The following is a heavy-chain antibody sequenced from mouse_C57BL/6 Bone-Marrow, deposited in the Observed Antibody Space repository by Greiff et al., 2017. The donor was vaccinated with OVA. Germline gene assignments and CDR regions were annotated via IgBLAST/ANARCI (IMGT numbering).Heavy chain of an antibody. CDR2: INPNNGGT. V-gene: IGHV1-18*01. D-gene: IGHD1-1*01. CDR3: ARGDYYGSSYGFAY. CDR1: GYTFTDYN. J-gene: IGHJ3*01. Sequence: SGPELVKPGASVKIPCKASGYTFTDYNMDWVKQSHGKSLEWIGDINPNNGGTIYNQKFKGKATLTVDKSSSTAYMELRSLTSEDTAVYYCARGDYYGSSYGFAYWGQGTLVTVSA.